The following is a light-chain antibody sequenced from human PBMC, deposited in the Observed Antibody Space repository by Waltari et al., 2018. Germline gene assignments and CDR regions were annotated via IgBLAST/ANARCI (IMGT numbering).Light chain of an antibody. V-gene: IGLV2-14*03. CDR1: RTDIGGYDY. CDR3: CSYTTINTWV. Sequence: QSALTQPASVSGSPGQSITISCTGSRTDIGGYDYVPWYQQYPGKAPKLILYDVNDRPSGVSGRFSGSKSANTASLAISGLQAEDEAYYFCCSYTTINTWVFGGGTYLTVL. J-gene: IGLJ3*02. CDR2: DVN.